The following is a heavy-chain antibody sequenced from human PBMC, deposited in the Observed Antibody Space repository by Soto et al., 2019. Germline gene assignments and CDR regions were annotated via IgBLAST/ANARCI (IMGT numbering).Heavy chain of an antibody. CDR3: ARTAYSSSSGDYFDY. J-gene: IGHJ4*02. CDR1: GFTFSSYW. Sequence: PGGSLRLSCAASGFTFSSYWMSWVRQAPGKGLEWVANIKQDGSEKYYVDSVKGRFTISRDNAKNSLYLQMNSLRAEDTAVYYCARTAYSSSSGDYFDYWGQGTLVTVSS. CDR2: IKQDGSEK. V-gene: IGHV3-7*01. D-gene: IGHD6-6*01.